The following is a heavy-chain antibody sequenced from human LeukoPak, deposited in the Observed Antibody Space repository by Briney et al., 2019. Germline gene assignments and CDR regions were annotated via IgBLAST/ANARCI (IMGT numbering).Heavy chain of an antibody. V-gene: IGHV3-7*03. J-gene: IGHJ4*02. D-gene: IGHD6-19*01. CDR1: GFIFSNYC. Sequence: GGSLRLSCAGSGFIFSNYCLGWVRQAPGKGLQWVANIKGDGSEQHYVDSVKGRFTISRDNAKNSLYLQMNSLRVEDTAVYYCARVFLQWLVFDYWGQGPLVTVSS. CDR3: ARVFLQWLVFDY. CDR2: IKGDGSEQ.